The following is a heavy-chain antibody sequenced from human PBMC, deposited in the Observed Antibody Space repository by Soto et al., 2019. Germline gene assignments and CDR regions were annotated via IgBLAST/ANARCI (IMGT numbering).Heavy chain of an antibody. V-gene: IGHV1-69*02. D-gene: IGHD2-21*01. Sequence: ASVKVSCKASGGTFSSYTISWVRQAPGQGLEWMGRIIPILGIANYAQKFQGRVTITADKSTSTAYMELSSLRSEDTAVYYCARGVRPIRQPGVANYFDYWGQGTLVTVSS. CDR1: GGTFSSYT. CDR3: ARGVRPIRQPGVANYFDY. CDR2: IIPILGIA. J-gene: IGHJ4*02.